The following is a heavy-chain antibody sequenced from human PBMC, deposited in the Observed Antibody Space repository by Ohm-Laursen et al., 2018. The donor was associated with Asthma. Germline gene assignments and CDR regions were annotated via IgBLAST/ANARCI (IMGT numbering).Heavy chain of an antibody. J-gene: IGHJ6*02. CDR2: ISYDGSNK. CDR3: ARGSTYGMDV. V-gene: IGHV3-30-3*01. CDR1: GFTFSSYA. Sequence: SLRLSCTASGFTFSSYAMHWVRQAPGKGLEWVAVISYDGSNKYYADSVKGRFTISRDNSKNTLYLQMNSLRAEDTAVYSCARGSTYGMDVWGQGTTVTVSS.